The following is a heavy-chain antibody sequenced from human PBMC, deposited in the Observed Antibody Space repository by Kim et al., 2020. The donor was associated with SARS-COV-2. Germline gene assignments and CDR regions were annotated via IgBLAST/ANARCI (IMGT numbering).Heavy chain of an antibody. D-gene: IGHD6-13*01. V-gene: IGHV3-74*01. CDR1: GFTFSSYW. Sequence: GGSLRLSCAASGFTFSSYWMHWVRQAPGKGLIWVSRISSDGSGTTYADSVKGRFTISRDNAKNTLYLQMNSLRAEDTAVYYCASGRIAAAGTLDSWGQGTLVTVPS. CDR3: ASGRIAAAGTLDS. CDR2: ISSDGSGT. J-gene: IGHJ4*02.